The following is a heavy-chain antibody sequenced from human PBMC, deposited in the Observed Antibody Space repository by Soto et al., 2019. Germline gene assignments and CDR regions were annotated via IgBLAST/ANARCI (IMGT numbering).Heavy chain of an antibody. CDR3: VRGGGEMANPPHSLY. CDR2: VIPMFLKP. J-gene: IGHJ4*02. V-gene: IGHV1-69*06. Sequence: SVKVSCKASGGTFDSYAISWVRQAPGQGLEWMGGVIPMFLKPNYAQKFQGRVTITADKSTNTVYMEMNSLMSEDTAVYYCVRGGGEMANPPHSLYWGQGTQVTVSS. D-gene: IGHD3-16*01. CDR1: GGTFDSYA.